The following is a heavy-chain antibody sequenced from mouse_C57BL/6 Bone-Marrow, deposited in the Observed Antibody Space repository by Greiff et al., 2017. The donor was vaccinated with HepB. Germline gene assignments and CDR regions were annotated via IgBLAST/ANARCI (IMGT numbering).Heavy chain of an antibody. CDR1: GYTFTSYW. V-gene: IGHV1-53*01. CDR3: AREELLRSLDFDY. Sequence: QVQLKQPGTELVKPGASVKLSCKASGYTFTSYWMHWVKQRPGQGLEWIGNINPSNGGTNYNEKFKSKATLTVDKSSSTAYMQLSSLTSEDSAVYYCAREELLRSLDFDYWGQGTTLTVSS. D-gene: IGHD1-1*01. CDR2: INPSNGGT. J-gene: IGHJ2*01.